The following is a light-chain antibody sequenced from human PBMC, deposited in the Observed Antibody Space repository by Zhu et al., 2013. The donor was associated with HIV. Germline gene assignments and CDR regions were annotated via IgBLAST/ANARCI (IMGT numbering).Light chain of an antibody. Sequence: DIQMTQSPSSLSASVGDRVTITCQATEDITNFLNWYQQQPGKVPKLLIYDASNLEMGVPSRFNGSGSGTHFTFTINSLQPDDIATYYCLQYDDVPFTFGPGTKVDI. CDR3: LQYDDVPFT. CDR1: EDITNF. V-gene: IGKV1-33*01. J-gene: IGKJ3*01. CDR2: DAS.